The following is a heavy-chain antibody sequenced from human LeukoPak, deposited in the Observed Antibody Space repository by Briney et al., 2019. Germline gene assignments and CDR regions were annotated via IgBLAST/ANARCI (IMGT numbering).Heavy chain of an antibody. CDR3: ARKNPYYDSSGYRVEYFDY. D-gene: IGHD3-22*01. CDR2: IYYSGST. CDR1: GDSISSGDYY. V-gene: IGHV4-61*08. J-gene: IGHJ4*02. Sequence: SETLSLTCTVSGDSISSGDYYWSWIRQPPGKGLEWIGYIYYSGSTNYNPSLKSRVTISVDTSKNQFSLKLSSVTAADTAVYYCARKNPYYDSSGYRVEYFDYWGQGTLVTVSS.